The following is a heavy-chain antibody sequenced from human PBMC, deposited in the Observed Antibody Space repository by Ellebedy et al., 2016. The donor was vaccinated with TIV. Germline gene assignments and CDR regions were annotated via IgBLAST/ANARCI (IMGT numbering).Heavy chain of an antibody. V-gene: IGHV3-7*03. CDR1: GFTFSSYW. CDR2: IKQDGSEI. J-gene: IGHJ4*02. CDR3: ARRYFDY. Sequence: GESLKISCAASGFTFSSYWMNWVRQAPGKGLEWVANIKQDGSEIYYVDSVKGRFTISRDNAKNSLFLQMNSLRAEDTAVYYCARRYFDYWGQGTLVTVSS.